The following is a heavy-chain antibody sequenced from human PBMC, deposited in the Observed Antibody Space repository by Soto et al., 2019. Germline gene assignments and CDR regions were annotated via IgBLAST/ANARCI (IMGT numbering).Heavy chain of an antibody. CDR3: ARERLYGPASA. CDR1: GITVRSNY. V-gene: IGHV3-53*01. Sequence: PGGSLRLSCAASGITVRSNYMSWVRQAPGKGLEWVSVIYNGGSTSYADSVKGRFTISRDNSKNTVYLQMNSLRAEDTAVYYCARERLYGPASAWGQGTLVTGLL. J-gene: IGHJ4*02. D-gene: IGHD3-10*01. CDR2: IYNGGST.